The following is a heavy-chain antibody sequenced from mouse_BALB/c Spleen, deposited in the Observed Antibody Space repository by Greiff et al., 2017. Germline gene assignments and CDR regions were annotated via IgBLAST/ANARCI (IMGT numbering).Heavy chain of an antibody. CDR3: GRDDYDGGRAMDY. CDR2: INPYNGDT. V-gene: IGHV1-37*01. J-gene: IGHJ4*01. Sequence: VQLKQSGPELVKPGASVKISCKASGYSFTGYFMNWVKQSHGKSLEWIGRINPYNGDTFYNQKFKGKATLTVDKSSSTAHMELLSLTSEDSAVYYCGRDDYDGGRAMDYWGQGTSVTVSS. CDR1: GYSFTGYF. D-gene: IGHD2-4*01.